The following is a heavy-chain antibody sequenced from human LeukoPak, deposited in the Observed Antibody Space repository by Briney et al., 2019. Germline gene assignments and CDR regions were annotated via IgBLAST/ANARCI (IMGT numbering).Heavy chain of an antibody. CDR1: GFTFSSYW. Sequence: GGSLRLSCAASGFTFSSYWMSWLRQAPGKGLEWVANIKQNGSEKYYVDSVKGRFTISRDNAKNSLYLQMNSLRAEDTAVYYRAREKSSSWPYYSDYWGQGTLVTVSS. J-gene: IGHJ4*02. D-gene: IGHD6-13*01. CDR2: IKQNGSEK. CDR3: AREKSSSWPYYSDY. V-gene: IGHV3-7*01.